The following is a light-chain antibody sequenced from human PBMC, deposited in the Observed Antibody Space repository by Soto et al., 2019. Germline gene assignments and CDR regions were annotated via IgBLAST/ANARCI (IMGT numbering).Light chain of an antibody. Sequence: DIQMTQSPSSVSAAVGDRVTITCLASQGISSGVAWYQQKPGKAPKLLSYAASSLQSGVPSRFSGSGSGTDFTLTLSSLQPEDFATYYCQQANSFPPYTFGPGTKVDIK. J-gene: IGKJ3*01. CDR3: QQANSFPPYT. V-gene: IGKV1D-12*01. CDR2: AAS. CDR1: QGISSG.